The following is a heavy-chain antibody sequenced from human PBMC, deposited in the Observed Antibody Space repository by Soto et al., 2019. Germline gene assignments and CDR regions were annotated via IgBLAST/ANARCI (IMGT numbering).Heavy chain of an antibody. CDR1: GFTFSSYA. CDR2: ISYDGSNK. J-gene: IGHJ3*02. V-gene: IGHV3-30-3*01. D-gene: IGHD2-21*02. CDR3: AREPLAYCGGDCYYPAFDI. Sequence: QVQLVESGGGVVQPGRSLRLSCAASGFTFSSYAMHWVRQAPGKGLEWVAVISYDGSNKYYADSVKGRFTISRDNSKNTLYLQMNSLRADDTAVYYCAREPLAYCGGDCYYPAFDIWGQGTMVTVSS.